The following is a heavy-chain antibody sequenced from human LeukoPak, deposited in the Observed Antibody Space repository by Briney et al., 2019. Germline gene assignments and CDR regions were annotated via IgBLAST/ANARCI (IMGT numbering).Heavy chain of an antibody. CDR1: RGTFSSYA. D-gene: IGHD2-2*01. CDR3: ARESGYCSSTSCYGYYYYMDV. Sequence: SVKVSCKASRGTFSSYAISWVRQAPGQGLEWMGGIIPIFGTANYAQKFQGRVTITADESTSTAYMELSSLRSEDTAVYYCARESGYCSSTSCYGYYYYMDVWGKGTTVTVSS. V-gene: IGHV1-69*13. J-gene: IGHJ6*03. CDR2: IIPIFGTA.